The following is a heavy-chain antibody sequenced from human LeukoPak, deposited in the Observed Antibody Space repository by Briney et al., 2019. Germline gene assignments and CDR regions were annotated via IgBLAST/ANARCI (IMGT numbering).Heavy chain of an antibody. J-gene: IGHJ4*02. V-gene: IGHV1-3*01. Sequence: ASVTVSCKASGYTFTSYAIHWVRQAPGQRLEWLGWINAGNGDTKYSQRIQGRVTITRDTSATTAYMELTSLRSEDTAVYYCARGYCSSTSCQHYFDYWGQGTLVTVSS. D-gene: IGHD2-2*01. CDR3: ARGYCSSTSCQHYFDY. CDR1: GYTFTSYA. CDR2: INAGNGDT.